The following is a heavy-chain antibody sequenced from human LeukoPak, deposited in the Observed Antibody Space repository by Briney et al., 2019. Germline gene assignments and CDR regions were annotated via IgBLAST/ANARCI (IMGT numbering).Heavy chain of an antibody. D-gene: IGHD5-12*01. V-gene: IGHV4-4*07. CDR3: ARAAGAAGGHDSDY. CDR1: GGSISGYY. CDR2: IYSNGDT. J-gene: IGHJ4*02. Sequence: SETLSLTCTVSGGSISGYYWSWIRRPAGQGLEWIGRIYSNGDTRYNPSLKSRVTMSVDTSKNQLSLKLGPGTAADTAVYYCARAAGAAGGHDSDYWGQGTLVTVSS.